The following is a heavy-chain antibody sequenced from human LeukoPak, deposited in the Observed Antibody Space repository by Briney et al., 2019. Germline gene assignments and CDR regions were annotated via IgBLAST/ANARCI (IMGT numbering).Heavy chain of an antibody. J-gene: IGHJ4*02. D-gene: IGHD5-12*01. CDR3: ARSMDSGYDLLDFDY. CDR2: IYYSGST. CDR1: GGSISSYY. V-gene: IGHV4-59*08. Sequence: SETLSLTCTVSGGSISSYYWSWIRQPPGKGLEWIGYIYYSGSTNYNPSLKSRVTISVDTSKNQSTLKLSSVTAADTAVYYCARSMDSGYDLLDFDYWGQGTLVTVYS.